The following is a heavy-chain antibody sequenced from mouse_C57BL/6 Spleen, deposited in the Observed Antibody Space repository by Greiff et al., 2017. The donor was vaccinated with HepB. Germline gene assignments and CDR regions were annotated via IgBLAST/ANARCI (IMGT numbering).Heavy chain of an antibody. CDR1: GYTFTSYW. CDR2: IDPSDSYT. CDR3: ARYSNYYFDY. V-gene: IGHV1-59*01. J-gene: IGHJ2*01. D-gene: IGHD2-5*01. Sequence: QVQLQQPGAELVRPGTSVKLSCKASGYTFTSYWMHWVKQRPGQGLEWIGVIDPSDSYTNYNQKFKGKATLTVGTSSSTAYMQLSSLTSEDSAVYYCARYSNYYFDYWGQGTTLTVSS.